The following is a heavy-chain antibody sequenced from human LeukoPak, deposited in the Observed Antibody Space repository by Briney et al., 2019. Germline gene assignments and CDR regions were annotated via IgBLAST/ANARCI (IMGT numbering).Heavy chain of an antibody. J-gene: IGHJ1*01. V-gene: IGHV1-3*01. CDR3: ARVPLHDDSGHYYPH. CDR1: GYTFTSYG. CDR2: INGGNGNT. Sequence: EASVKVSCKPSGYTFTSYGMHWVRQAPGQSLEWMGWINGGNGNTKYSEKFQGRVTIIRDTSASTAYMELSSLRSEDTAVYYCARVPLHDDSGHYYPHWGQGTLVTVSS. D-gene: IGHD3-22*01.